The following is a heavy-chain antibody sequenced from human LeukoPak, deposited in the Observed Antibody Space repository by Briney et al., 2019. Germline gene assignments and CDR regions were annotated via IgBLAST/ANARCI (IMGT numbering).Heavy chain of an antibody. CDR2: ISSSSSYI. Sequence: PGGSLRLSCAASGFTFSSYSMNWVRQAPGKGLEWVSSISSSSSYIYYADSVKGRFTISRDNAKNSLYLQMNSLRAEDTAVYCCARDLGNYGSGLLDFGYWGQGTLVTVSS. CDR1: GFTFSSYS. V-gene: IGHV3-21*01. D-gene: IGHD3-10*01. CDR3: ARDLGNYGSGLLDFGY. J-gene: IGHJ4*02.